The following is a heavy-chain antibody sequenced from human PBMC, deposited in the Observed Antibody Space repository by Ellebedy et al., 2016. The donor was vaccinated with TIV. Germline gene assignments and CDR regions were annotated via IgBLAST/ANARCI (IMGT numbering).Heavy chain of an antibody. Sequence: SETLSLTCVVSDGSLRPYYWTWTRQPPGKGLEWIGAISHSGSTYYNPSLQSRVTISLDTSTNQFSLKVNSVTAADTAVYYCARDAYYDFLTSYFGNFDFWGQGTLVTVSS. J-gene: IGHJ4*02. D-gene: IGHD3-9*01. CDR1: DGSLRPYY. CDR3: ARDAYYDFLTSYFGNFDF. V-gene: IGHV4-4*08. CDR2: ISHSGST.